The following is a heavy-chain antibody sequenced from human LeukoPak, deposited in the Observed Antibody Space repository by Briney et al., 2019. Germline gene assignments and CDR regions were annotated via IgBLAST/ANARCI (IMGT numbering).Heavy chain of an antibody. J-gene: IGHJ4*02. CDR2: IYYSGST. Sequence: SETLSLTCTVSGGSISSYYWSWIRQPPGKGLEWIGYIYYSGSTNYNPSLKSRVTISVDTSKNQFSLKLSSVTAVDTAVYYCARAGGSWFPTIDYWGQGTLVTVSS. V-gene: IGHV4-59*01. D-gene: IGHD6-13*01. CDR1: GGSISSYY. CDR3: ARAGGSWFPTIDY.